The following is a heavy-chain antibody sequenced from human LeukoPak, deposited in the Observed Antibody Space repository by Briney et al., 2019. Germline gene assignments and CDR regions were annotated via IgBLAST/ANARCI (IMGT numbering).Heavy chain of an antibody. CDR3: ATGYSYGFNPYEY. Sequence: ASVKVSCKASGGTFSSYAISGVRQAPGQGLEWMGGIIPIFGTANYAQKFQGRVTITADESTSTAYMELSSLRSEDTAVYYCATGYSYGFNPYEYWGQGTLVTVSS. CDR1: GGTFSSYA. CDR2: IIPIFGTA. J-gene: IGHJ4*02. D-gene: IGHD5-18*01. V-gene: IGHV1-69*13.